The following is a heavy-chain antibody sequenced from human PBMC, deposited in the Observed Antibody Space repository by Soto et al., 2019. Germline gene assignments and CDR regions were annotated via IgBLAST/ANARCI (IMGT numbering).Heavy chain of an antibody. Sequence: EVQLVESGGGLVQPGGSLKFSLAASGFTFSDSTIHWVRQASGKGLEWVGRIRSKANNYATAYAASVKGRFTISRDDSKNTAYLQMNSLKIEDTGLYYCTIGLGELSLRGDDYWGQGTLVTVSS. CDR3: TIGLGELSLRGDDY. CDR1: GFTFSDST. V-gene: IGHV3-73*01. J-gene: IGHJ4*02. D-gene: IGHD3-16*02. CDR2: IRSKANNYAT.